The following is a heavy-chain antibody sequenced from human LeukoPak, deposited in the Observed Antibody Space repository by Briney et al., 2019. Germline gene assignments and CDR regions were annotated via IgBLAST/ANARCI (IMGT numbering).Heavy chain of an antibody. CDR3: ARRRFSGWYVDY. V-gene: IGHV4-31*03. J-gene: IGHJ4*02. CDR2: IYYSGST. CDR1: GGSISSGGYY. D-gene: IGHD6-19*01. Sequence: SETLSLTCTVSGGSISSGGYYWSWIRQHPGKGLEWIGYIYYSGSTYYNPSLKSRVTISVDTSKNQFSLKLSSVTAADTAVYYCARRRFSGWYVDYWGQGTLVTVSS.